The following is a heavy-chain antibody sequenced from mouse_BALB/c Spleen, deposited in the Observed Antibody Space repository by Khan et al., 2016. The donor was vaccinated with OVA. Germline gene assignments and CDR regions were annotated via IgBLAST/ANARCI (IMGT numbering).Heavy chain of an antibody. CDR3: ARSPTMITQFSY. CDR2: INPTTGYT. CDR1: GYTFTSYW. J-gene: IGHJ3*01. D-gene: IGHD2-4*01. Sequence: QLKQSGAELAKPGASVKMSCKASGYTFTSYWMHWVKQRPGQGLEWIGFINPTTGYTEYNQKFKDKATLTADKSSSTAYMQLSSLTSEDSAVYYCARSPTMITQFSYWGQGTLVTVSA. V-gene: IGHV1-7*01.